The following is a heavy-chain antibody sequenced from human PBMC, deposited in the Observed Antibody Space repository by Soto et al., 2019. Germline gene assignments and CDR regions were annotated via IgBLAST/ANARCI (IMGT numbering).Heavy chain of an antibody. CDR1: GGSVSSYY. Sequence: SGTLSLTCTVSGGSVSSYYWSWIRQPPGKGLEWIGYIYYSGSTNYNPSLKSRVTISVDTSKNQFSLKLSSVTAADTAVYYCARGIRLSRSYYYGMDVWGQGTTVTVSS. CDR3: ARGIRLSRSYYYGMDV. J-gene: IGHJ6*02. V-gene: IGHV4-59*02. CDR2: IYYSGST.